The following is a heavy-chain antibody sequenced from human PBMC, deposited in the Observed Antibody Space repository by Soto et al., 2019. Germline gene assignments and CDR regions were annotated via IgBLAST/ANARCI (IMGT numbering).Heavy chain of an antibody. CDR1: GFTFSSYS. Sequence: GGSLRLSCAASGFTFSSYSMNWVRQAPGKGLEWVSSISSSSSYIYYADSVKGRFTISRDNAKNSLYLQMNSLRAEDTAVYYCASVGGGSSWYTPFDYWGQGTLVTVSS. CDR2: ISSSSSYI. V-gene: IGHV3-21*01. J-gene: IGHJ4*02. CDR3: ASVGGGSSWYTPFDY. D-gene: IGHD6-13*01.